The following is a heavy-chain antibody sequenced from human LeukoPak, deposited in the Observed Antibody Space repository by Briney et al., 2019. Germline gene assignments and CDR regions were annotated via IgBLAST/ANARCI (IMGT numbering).Heavy chain of an antibody. CDR3: ASTSGYCSSTSCYTGGY. CDR1: GGTFSSYA. V-gene: IGHV1-69*13. D-gene: IGHD2-2*02. Sequence: GASVKVSCKASGGTFSSYAISWVRQAPGQGLEWMGVIIPIFGTANYAQKFQGRVTITADESTSTAYMELSSLRSEDTAVYYCASTSGYCSSTSCYTGGYWGQGTLVTVSS. J-gene: IGHJ4*02. CDR2: IIPIFGTA.